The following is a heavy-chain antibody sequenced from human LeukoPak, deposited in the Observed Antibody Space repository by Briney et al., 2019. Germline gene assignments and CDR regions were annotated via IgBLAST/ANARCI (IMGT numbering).Heavy chain of an antibody. D-gene: IGHD6-13*01. J-gene: IGHJ6*03. Sequence: GGSLRLSCAASGFTFSSYSMNWVRQAPGKGLEWVSSISSSSSYIYYADSVKGRFTISRDNAKNSLYLQMNSLRAEDTAVYYCARSGSSWYGDYWYYYMDVWGKGTTVTVSS. CDR1: GFTFSSYS. CDR3: ARSGSSWYGDYWYYYMDV. V-gene: IGHV3-21*01. CDR2: ISSSSSYI.